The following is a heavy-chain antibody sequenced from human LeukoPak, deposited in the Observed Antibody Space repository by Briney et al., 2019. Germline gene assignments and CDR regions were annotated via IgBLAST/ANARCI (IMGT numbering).Heavy chain of an antibody. J-gene: IGHJ3*02. CDR3: GASRQYVGAFDI. Sequence: GGSLRLSCAASGFTFSSYELYWVRQAPGKGLEWISYISSSSTITKYADSVRGRFTISRDDARESLYLQMSSLRADDTAIYYCGASRQYVGAFDIWGQGTLVTVSS. D-gene: IGHD3-16*01. CDR1: GFTFSSYE. V-gene: IGHV3-48*03. CDR2: ISSSSTIT.